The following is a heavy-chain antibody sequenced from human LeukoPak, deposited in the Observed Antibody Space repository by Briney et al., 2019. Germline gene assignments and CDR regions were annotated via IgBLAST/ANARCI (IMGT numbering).Heavy chain of an antibody. CDR3: ARLWFGEFQPDY. V-gene: IGHV4-39*01. CDR1: GGSISSSSYY. Sequence: SETLSLTCTVSGGSISSSSYYWGWIRQPPGKGLEWIGSIYYSGSTYYNPSLKSRVTISVDTSKNQFSLKLSPVTAADTAVYYCARLWFGEFQPDYWGQGTLVTVSS. CDR2: IYYSGST. D-gene: IGHD3-10*01. J-gene: IGHJ4*02.